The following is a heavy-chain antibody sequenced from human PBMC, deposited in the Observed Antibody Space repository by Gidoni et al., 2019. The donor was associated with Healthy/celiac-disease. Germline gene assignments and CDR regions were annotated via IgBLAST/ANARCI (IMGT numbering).Heavy chain of an antibody. Sequence: EVQLLESGGGLVQPGGSRSLSCAASGSTFSSHAMSWVRQAPGKGLEWVSAISGSGGSTYYADSVKGRFTISRDNSKNTLYLQMNSLRAEDTAVYYCAKDYNTYYDFWSGFTVDYWGQGTLVTVSS. D-gene: IGHD3-3*01. J-gene: IGHJ4*02. CDR3: AKDYNTYYDFWSGFTVDY. CDR2: ISGSGGST. V-gene: IGHV3-23*01. CDR1: GSTFSSHA.